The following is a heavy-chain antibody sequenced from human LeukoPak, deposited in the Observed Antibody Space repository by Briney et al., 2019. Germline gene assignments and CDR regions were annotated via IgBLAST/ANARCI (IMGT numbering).Heavy chain of an antibody. D-gene: IGHD6-13*01. J-gene: IGHJ4*02. V-gene: IGHV3-15*01. CDR3: TGVSRSSWYDY. Sequence: GGSLRLSCAASGFTFSNAWMSWVRQAPGKGLEWVGRIKSKTDGGTPDYAAPVKGRFTISRDDSKNTLYLQMNSLKAEDTAVYYCTGVSRSSWYDYWGQGTLVTVSS. CDR1: GFTFSNAW. CDR2: IKSKTDGGTP.